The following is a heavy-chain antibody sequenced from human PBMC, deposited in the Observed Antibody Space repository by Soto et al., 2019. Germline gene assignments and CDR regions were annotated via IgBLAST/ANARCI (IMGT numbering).Heavy chain of an antibody. CDR1: VGSMRGSY. Sequence: SESLYLTCRVSVGSMRGSYGSWIRQSPGKGLEWLGYVYYTGSTNYSPSLRSRVSISVDTSKNEFSLRLSSVTAADTAVYFCARSVAVPGAHIDYWGQGTQVTVPS. V-gene: IGHV4-59*01. D-gene: IGHD6-19*01. J-gene: IGHJ4*02. CDR2: VYYTGST. CDR3: ARSVAVPGAHIDY.